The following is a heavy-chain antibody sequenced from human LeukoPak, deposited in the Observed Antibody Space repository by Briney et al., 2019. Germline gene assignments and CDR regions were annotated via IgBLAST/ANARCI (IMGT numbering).Heavy chain of an antibody. CDR3: TRSRDGYNIDY. D-gene: IGHD5-24*01. Sequence: PGGSLTLSCAASGFTFSGSAMHWVRQASGKGLEWVGHIRSKANNYATTYAASVRGRFTISRDDSKNTTYLQMNSLKTEDTAVYYCTRSRDGYNIDYWGQGTLVTVSS. CDR1: GFTFSGSA. CDR2: IRSKANNYAT. V-gene: IGHV3-73*01. J-gene: IGHJ4*02.